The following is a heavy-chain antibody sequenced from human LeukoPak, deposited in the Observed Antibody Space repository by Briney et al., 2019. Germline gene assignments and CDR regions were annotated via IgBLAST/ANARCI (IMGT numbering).Heavy chain of an antibody. CDR1: GFPFYSYA. CDR2: LRGSGSTT. Sequence: GGALRLSFFASGFPFYSYAMSWGRPAPGKGVAWVSALRGSGSTTYYADSVKGRFTISRDNSKNTVYLQMNSLRSDDTAVYYCARADQVLREYSTTGTYSYYYYMDVWGKGTTVTVSS. D-gene: IGHD6-6*01. J-gene: IGHJ6*03. CDR3: ARADQVLREYSTTGTYSYYYYMDV. V-gene: IGHV3-23*01.